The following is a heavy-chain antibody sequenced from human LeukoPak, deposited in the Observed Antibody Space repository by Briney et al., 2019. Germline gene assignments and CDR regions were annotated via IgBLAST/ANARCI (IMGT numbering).Heavy chain of an antibody. D-gene: IGHD2-2*01. CDR2: INHNSGGT. V-gene: IGHV1-2*02. CDR1: GYTFTGYY. Sequence: ASVKVSCKASGYTFTGYYMHWVRQAPGQGLEWMGWINHNSGGTNYAQKFQGRVTMPRDTSISTAYMELSRLRSDDTAVYYCVRALGYCSSTSCPAAEYFQHWGQGTLVTVSS. J-gene: IGHJ1*01. CDR3: VRALGYCSSTSCPAAEYFQH.